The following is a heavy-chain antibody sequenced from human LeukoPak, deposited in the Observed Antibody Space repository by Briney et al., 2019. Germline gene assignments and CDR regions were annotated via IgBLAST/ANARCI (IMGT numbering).Heavy chain of an antibody. V-gene: IGHV3-30-3*01. CDR1: GFTFSSYA. CDR2: ISYDGSNK. J-gene: IGHJ4*02. D-gene: IGHD5-18*01. CDR3: ASAGYSSFFYFDY. Sequence: GGSLRLSGAASGFTFSSYAMHWVRQAPGRGLEWVAVISYDGSNKYYADSVKGRFTISRDNSKNTLYLQMNSLRAEDTAVYYCASAGYSSFFYFDYWGQGTLVTVSS.